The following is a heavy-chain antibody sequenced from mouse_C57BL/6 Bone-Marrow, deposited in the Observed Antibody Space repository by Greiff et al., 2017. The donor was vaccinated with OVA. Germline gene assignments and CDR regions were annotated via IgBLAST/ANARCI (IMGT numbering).Heavy chain of an antibody. CDR3: ARRKVSDC. V-gene: IGHV1-76*01. J-gene: IGHJ2*01. Sequence: QVQLQQSGAELVRPGASVKLSCKASGYTFTDYYINWVKQRPGQGLEWIARIYPGSGNTYYNEKFKGKATLTAEKSSSTAYMQLSSLTSEDSAVYFCARRKVSDCWGQGTTLTVSS. CDR1: GYTFTDYY. CDR2: IYPGSGNT.